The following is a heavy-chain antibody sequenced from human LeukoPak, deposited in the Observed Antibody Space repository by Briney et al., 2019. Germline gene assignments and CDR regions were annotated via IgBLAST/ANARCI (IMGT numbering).Heavy chain of an antibody. D-gene: IGHD3-10*01. CDR3: ARDLYGSGSYLHYYYGMDV. J-gene: IGHJ6*02. CDR2: IIPILGIA. CDR1: GGTFSSYA. V-gene: IGHV1-69*04. Sequence: GASVKVSCKASGGTFSSYAISWVRQAPGQGLEWMGRIIPILGIANYAQKFQGRVTITADKSTSTAYMELSSLRSEDTAVYYCARDLYGSGSYLHYYYGMDVWGQGTTVTVSS.